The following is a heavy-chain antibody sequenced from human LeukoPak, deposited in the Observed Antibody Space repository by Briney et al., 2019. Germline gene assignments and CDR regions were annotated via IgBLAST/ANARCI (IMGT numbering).Heavy chain of an antibody. D-gene: IGHD3-10*01. V-gene: IGHV3-74*01. J-gene: IGHJ3*02. CDR3: ARAVWFGVKNAFDI. CDR2: INSDESST. Sequence: GGSLRLSCAASGFTFSSYWMHWVRQAPGKGLVWVSRINSDESSTSYADSVKGRFSISRDNAKNTLYLQMNSLRAEDTAVYYCARAVWFGVKNAFDIWGQGTMVTVSS. CDR1: GFTFSSYW.